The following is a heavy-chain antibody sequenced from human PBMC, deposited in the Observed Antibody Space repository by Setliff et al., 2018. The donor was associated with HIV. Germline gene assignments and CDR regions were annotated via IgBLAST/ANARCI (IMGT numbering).Heavy chain of an antibody. J-gene: IGHJ4*01. CDR2: INHSGST. CDR1: GGSFSAYH. Sequence: SETLSLTCAVYGGSFSAYHWSWIRQTPGKGLEWLGEINHSGSTAYNLALGSRVSTSIDTSKNQFSLKLTSVTAADTAIYYCARGRDYTGSWFRPFYLDFWGHGNLVTVSS. CDR3: ARGRDYTGSWFRPFYLDF. V-gene: IGHV4-34*01. D-gene: IGHD3-3*01.